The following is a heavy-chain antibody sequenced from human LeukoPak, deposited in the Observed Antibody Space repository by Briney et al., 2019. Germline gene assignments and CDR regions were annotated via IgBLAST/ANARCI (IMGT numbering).Heavy chain of an antibody. CDR1: GYTFTSYG. D-gene: IGHD6-19*01. J-gene: IGHJ5*02. V-gene: IGHV1-18*01. CDR2: ISAYNGNT. CDR3: AGVTAVAGNNWFDP. Sequence: GASVKVSCKASGYTFTSYGISWVRQAPGQGLEWMGWISAYNGNTNYAQKLQGRVTMTTDTSTSTAYMELRSLRSDDTAVYYCAGVTAVAGNNWFDPWGQGTLVTVSS.